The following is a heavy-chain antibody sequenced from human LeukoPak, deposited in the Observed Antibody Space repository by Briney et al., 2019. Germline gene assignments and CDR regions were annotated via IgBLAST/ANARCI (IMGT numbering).Heavy chain of an antibody. CDR1: GYTFTGYY. Sequence: GASVKVSCKASGYTFTGYYMHWVRQAPGQGPEWMGWINPNSGGTNYAQKFQGRVTMTRDTSISTAYMELSRLRSDDTAVYYCARAAVAVAGTRGLFDYWGQGTLVTVSS. D-gene: IGHD6-19*01. V-gene: IGHV1-2*02. CDR3: ARAAVAVAGTRGLFDY. CDR2: INPNSGGT. J-gene: IGHJ4*02.